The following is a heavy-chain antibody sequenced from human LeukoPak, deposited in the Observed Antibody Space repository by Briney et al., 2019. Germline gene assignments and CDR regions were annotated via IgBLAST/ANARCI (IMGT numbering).Heavy chain of an antibody. D-gene: IGHD3-16*01. J-gene: IGHJ4*02. CDR1: GFTFSSYE. CDR3: AKDSRSYVWGSFGDY. CDR2: ISSSGSTI. V-gene: IGHV3-48*03. Sequence: GGSLRLSCAASGFTFSSYEMNWVRQAPGKGLEWVSYISSSGSTIYYADSVKGRFSISRDNSKNTLYLQMNSLRAEDTAVYYCAKDSRSYVWGSFGDYWGQGTLVTVSS.